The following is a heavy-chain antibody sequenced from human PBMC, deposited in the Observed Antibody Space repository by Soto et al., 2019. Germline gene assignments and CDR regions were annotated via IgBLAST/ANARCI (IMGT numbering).Heavy chain of an antibody. Sequence: GGSLRLSCAASGFTFSSYSMNWVRQAPGKGLEWVSYISSSSSTIYYADSVKGRFTISRDNAKNSLYLQMNSLRAEDTAVYYCARDPLWFGELLLDYWGQGTLVTVSS. D-gene: IGHD3-10*01. CDR1: GFTFSSYS. CDR2: ISSSSSTI. V-gene: IGHV3-48*01. CDR3: ARDPLWFGELLLDY. J-gene: IGHJ4*02.